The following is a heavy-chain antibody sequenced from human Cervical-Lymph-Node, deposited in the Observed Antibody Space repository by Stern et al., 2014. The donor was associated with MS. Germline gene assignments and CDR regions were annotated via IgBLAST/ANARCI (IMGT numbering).Heavy chain of an antibody. CDR1: EFSLSGYT. V-gene: IGHV3-21*01. J-gene: IGHJ5*01. CDR3: TRSRKLLPGRRGLDLDS. D-gene: IGHD1-7*01. CDR2: ISAIGSRT. Sequence: EDQLVESGGGLVKPGGSLRVSCAASEFSLSGYTMNWVRQAAGKGLEWVSSISAIGSRTFYADSVKGRFSISRDNAKNSLYLHMNSLRAEDTAVYYCTRSRKLLPGRRGLDLDSWGQGALVTVSS.